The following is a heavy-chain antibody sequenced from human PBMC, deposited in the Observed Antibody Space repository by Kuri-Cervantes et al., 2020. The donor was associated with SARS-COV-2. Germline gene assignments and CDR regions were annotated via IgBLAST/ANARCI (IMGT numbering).Heavy chain of an antibody. Sequence: SETLSLTCTVSGGSISSYYWSWIRQPPGKGLEWIGYIYYSGSTTYNPSLKGRVTISIDTSKNQFSLKLSSVTAADTAVYYCASSRGSMDVWGQGTTVTVSS. V-gene: IGHV4-59*01. CDR2: IYYSGST. CDR1: GGSISSYY. J-gene: IGHJ6*02. CDR3: ASSRGSMDV. D-gene: IGHD3-10*01.